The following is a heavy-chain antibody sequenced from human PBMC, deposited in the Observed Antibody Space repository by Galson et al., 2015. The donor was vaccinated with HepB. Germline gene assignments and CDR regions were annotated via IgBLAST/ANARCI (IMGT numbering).Heavy chain of an antibody. CDR1: GFTFSSYA. D-gene: IGHD3-3*01. CDR3: ARGDLRFLEWLLN. J-gene: IGHJ4*02. CDR2: ISYDGSNK. V-gene: IGHV3-30-3*01. Sequence: SLRLSCAASGFTFSSYAMHWVRQAPGKGLEWVAVISYDGSNKYYADSVKGRFTISRDNSKNTLYLQMNSLRAEDTAMYYCARGDLRFLEWLLNWGQGTLVTVSS.